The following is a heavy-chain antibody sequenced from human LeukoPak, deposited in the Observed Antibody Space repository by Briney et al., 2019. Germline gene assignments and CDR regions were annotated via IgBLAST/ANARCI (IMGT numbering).Heavy chain of an antibody. CDR1: GYTFTSYG. D-gene: IGHD2-15*01. CDR2: ISAYKGKT. J-gene: IGHJ4*02. V-gene: IGHV1-18*01. Sequence: ASVKVSCKASGYTFTSYGIRWVGQAPGQGVEGMGWISAYKGKTNYAQKLQGRVTMTTDTSTSTPYLELRSLRSDDTAVYYCARDAARYCSGGSCYGGFDYWGQGTLVTVSS. CDR3: ARDAARYCSGGSCYGGFDY.